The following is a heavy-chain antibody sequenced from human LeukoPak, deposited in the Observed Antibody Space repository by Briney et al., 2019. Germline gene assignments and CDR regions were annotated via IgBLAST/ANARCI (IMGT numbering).Heavy chain of an antibody. D-gene: IGHD6-13*01. CDR3: ARTTRSWYEDNDAFDI. J-gene: IGHJ3*02. CDR2: INAGNGNR. V-gene: IGHV1-3*01. CDR1: GYTFTIYT. Sequence: ASVKASCKASGYTFTIYTIHWVRQAPGQRPEWMGWINAGNGNRRYSEKFQGRITITRDTSASTANMELSSLRSEDTAVYYCARTTRSWYEDNDAFDIWGQGTTVTVSS.